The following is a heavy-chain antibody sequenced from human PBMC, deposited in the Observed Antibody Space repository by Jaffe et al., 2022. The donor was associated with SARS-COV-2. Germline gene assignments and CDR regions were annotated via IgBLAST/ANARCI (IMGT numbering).Heavy chain of an antibody. Sequence: EVQLVESGGGLVQPGGSLRLSCAASGFTFSSYWMSWVRQAPGKGLEWVANIKQDGSEKYYVDSVKGRFTISRDNAKNSLYLQMNSLRAEDTAVYYCARVRGVRGVMGYFDLWGRGTLVTVSS. D-gene: IGHD3-10*01. V-gene: IGHV3-7*01. CDR3: ARVRGVRGVMGYFDL. J-gene: IGHJ2*01. CDR1: GFTFSSYW. CDR2: IKQDGSEK.